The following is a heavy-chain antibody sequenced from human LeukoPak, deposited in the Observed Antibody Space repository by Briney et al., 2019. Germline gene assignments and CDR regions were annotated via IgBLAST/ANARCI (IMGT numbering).Heavy chain of an antibody. V-gene: IGHV1-8*02. Sequence: ASVKVSCKASGYTFTSYDITWVRQATGQGLEWMGRINPNSGDRGYAQKLQGRVTMTTDTSTSTAYMELRSLRSDDTAVYYCARDGSYYYDSSGYYYPDYWGQGTLVTVSS. CDR1: GYTFTSYD. J-gene: IGHJ4*02. D-gene: IGHD3-22*01. CDR3: ARDGSYYYDSSGYYYPDY. CDR2: INPNSGDR.